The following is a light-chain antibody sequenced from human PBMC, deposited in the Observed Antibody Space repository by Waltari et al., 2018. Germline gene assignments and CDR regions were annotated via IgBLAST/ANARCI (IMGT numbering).Light chain of an antibody. J-gene: IGLJ1*01. V-gene: IGLV3-10*01. CDR1: ELPRKY. CDR3: YSSDSTGLRV. CDR2: EDT. Sequence: SYELTQTPSVSVSPGQTARITCSGHELPRKYALWFQQKSGQAPRLVIYEDTKRPSGIPERFSGSSSGTVATLTITGAQVDDEADYYCYSSDSTGLRVFGGGTTVVVL.